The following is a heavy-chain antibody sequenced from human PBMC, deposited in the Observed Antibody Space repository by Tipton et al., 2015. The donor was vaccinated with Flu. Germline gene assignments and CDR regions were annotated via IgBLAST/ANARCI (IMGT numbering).Heavy chain of an antibody. CDR1: GDSINSDYY. J-gene: IGHJ3*02. Sequence: TLSLTCTVSGDSINSDYYWGWIRQPPGKGLEWIRNIFHTGSTYHNPSLKGRVALSVDTSKNQFSLKVFSVTAADTAVYYCARCPGVRGDHDAFDIWGQGTMVTVSS. CDR3: ARCPGVRGDHDAFDI. V-gene: IGHV4-38-2*02. D-gene: IGHD3-10*01. CDR2: IFHTGST.